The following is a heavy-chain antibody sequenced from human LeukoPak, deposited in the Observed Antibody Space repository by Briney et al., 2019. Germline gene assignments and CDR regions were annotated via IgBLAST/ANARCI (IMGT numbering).Heavy chain of an antibody. CDR1: GYTFTSYY. CDR2: INHSGGST. Sequence: GSSVKVSCKASGYTFTSYYMHWVRQAPGQGLEWMGIINHSGGSTSYAQKFQGRVTMTRDTSTSTVYMELSSLKSEDTAVYYCARDPSSILRYFDWLLPHFDYWGQGTLVTVSS. V-gene: IGHV1-46*01. CDR3: ARDPSSILRYFDWLLPHFDY. D-gene: IGHD3-9*01. J-gene: IGHJ4*02.